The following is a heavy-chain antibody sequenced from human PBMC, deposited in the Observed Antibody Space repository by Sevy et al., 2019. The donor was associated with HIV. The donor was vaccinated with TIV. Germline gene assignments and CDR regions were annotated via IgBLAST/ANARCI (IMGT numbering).Heavy chain of an antibody. CDR2: IWYDGSNK. V-gene: IGHV3-33*01. Sequence: GGSLRLSCAASGFTFSSYGMQWVRQAPGKGLEWVAIIWYDGSNKKYADSVKGRFSISRDNSKNTLYLQMNSLRAEDTAVYYCAREGIAVAGIGYYFDYWGQGTLVTVSS. D-gene: IGHD6-19*01. J-gene: IGHJ4*02. CDR1: GFTFSSYG. CDR3: AREGIAVAGIGYYFDY.